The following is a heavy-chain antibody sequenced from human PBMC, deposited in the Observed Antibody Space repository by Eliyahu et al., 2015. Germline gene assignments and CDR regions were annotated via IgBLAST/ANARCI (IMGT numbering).Heavy chain of an antibody. CDR2: XIPILGIA. Sequence: QVQLVQSGAEVKKPGSSVKVSCKASGXTFSSYTISWVRQAPGQGLEWMGRXIPILGIANYAQKFQGRVTITADKSTSTAYMELSSLRSEDTAVYYCARKQSGYDTKDAFDIWGQGTMVTVSS. D-gene: IGHD5-12*01. V-gene: IGHV1-69*02. CDR3: ARKQSGYDTKDAFDI. CDR1: GXTFSSYT. J-gene: IGHJ3*02.